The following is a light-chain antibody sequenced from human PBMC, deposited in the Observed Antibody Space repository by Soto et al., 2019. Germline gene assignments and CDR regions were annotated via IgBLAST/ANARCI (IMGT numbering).Light chain of an antibody. CDR2: ENN. V-gene: IGLV6-57*04. J-gene: IGLJ2*01. CDR1: SGSIANNY. Sequence: LTQPHSVSESPGKTVTISCTRSSGSIANNYMQWYQQRPGSAPTTVIFENNQRPSGVPDRFSGSTDGSSNSASLTISGLQTEDEADYYCQSYDSSFVVFGGGTKLTVL. CDR3: QSYDSSFVV.